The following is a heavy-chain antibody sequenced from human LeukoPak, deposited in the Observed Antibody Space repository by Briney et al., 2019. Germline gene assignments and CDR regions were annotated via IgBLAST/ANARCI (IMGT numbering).Heavy chain of an antibody. J-gene: IGHJ4*02. CDR2: IYSAGST. Sequence: PGGSLRLSCAASGFTVSNNYMTWVRQAPGKGLEWVSLIYSAGSTYYADSVKGRFTISRDNSKNTVYLQMNSLRAEDTAVYYCARRDYPLFSSSWYGFDYWGQGTLVTVSS. CDR3: ARRDYPLFSSSWYGFDY. CDR1: GFTVSNNY. D-gene: IGHD6-13*01. V-gene: IGHV3-66*01.